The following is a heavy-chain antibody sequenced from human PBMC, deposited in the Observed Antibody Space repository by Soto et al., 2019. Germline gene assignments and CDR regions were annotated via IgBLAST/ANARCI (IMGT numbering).Heavy chain of an antibody. V-gene: IGHV4-31*03. CDR3: ASDSYGSLGLDY. J-gene: IGHJ4*02. CDR1: GGSISSGGYY. CDR2: IYYSGST. D-gene: IGHD5-18*01. Sequence: QVQLQESGPGLVKPSQTLSLTCTVSGGSISSGGYYWSWIRQHPGKGLEWIGYIYYSGSTYYNPSLKGRVTITVGTSKNQFSLKLSSVTAADTAVYYCASDSYGSLGLDYWGQGTLVTVSS.